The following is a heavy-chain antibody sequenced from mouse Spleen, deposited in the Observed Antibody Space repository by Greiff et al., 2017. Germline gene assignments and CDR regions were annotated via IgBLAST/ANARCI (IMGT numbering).Heavy chain of an antibody. Sequence: QVQLQQSGAELVKPGASVKMSCKASGYTFTSYWITWVKQRPGQGLEWIGDIYPGSGSTNYNEKFKSKATLTVDTSSSTAYMQLSSLTSEDSAVYYCAREKVRLGVDYWGQGTTLTVSS. D-gene: IGHD2-14*01. V-gene: IGHV1-55*01. CDR1: GYTFTSYW. J-gene: IGHJ2*01. CDR2: IYPGSGST. CDR3: AREKVRLGVDY.